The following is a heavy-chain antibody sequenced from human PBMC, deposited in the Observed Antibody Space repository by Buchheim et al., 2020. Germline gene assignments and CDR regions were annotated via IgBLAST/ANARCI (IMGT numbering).Heavy chain of an antibody. CDR1: GYTFTSYY. D-gene: IGHD6-13*01. V-gene: IGHV1-46*01. Sequence: QVQLVQSGAEVKKPGASVKVSCKASGYTFTSYYMHWVRQAPGQGLEWMGIINPSGGSTSYAQEFQGRVTMTRDTSTSTVYMELSSLRSEDTDVYYCARVGIAAADTYGMDVWGQGTT. CDR3: ARVGIAAADTYGMDV. J-gene: IGHJ6*02. CDR2: INPSGGST.